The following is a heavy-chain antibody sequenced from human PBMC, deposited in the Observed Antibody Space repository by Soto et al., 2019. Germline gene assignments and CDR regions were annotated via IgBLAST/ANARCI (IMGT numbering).Heavy chain of an antibody. CDR2: IVPILDKT. J-gene: IGHJ5*02. V-gene: IGHV1-69*08. CDR1: GGTFSSYT. Sequence: QVQLVQSGAEVKKPGSSVKVPCKVSGGTFSSYTITWVRQAPGQGLEWMGRIVPILDKTNYAPEFQGRLTITADKPSTTAFMELSGLRFEDSAIYYCARAVSIQVPAPLGSWGQGTLVTVSS. CDR3: ARAVSIQVPAPLGS. D-gene: IGHD2-2*01.